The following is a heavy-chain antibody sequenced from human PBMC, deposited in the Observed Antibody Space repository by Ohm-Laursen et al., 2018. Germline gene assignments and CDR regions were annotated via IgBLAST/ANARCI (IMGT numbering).Heavy chain of an antibody. Sequence: SDTLSLTCAVYGGSFSGYYWSWIRQPPGKGLEWIGEINHSGSTNYNPSLKSRVTISADTSKNQLSLKLNSVTAADTAVYFCARLVLGYCSGDSCYDYFDHWGQGTLVTVSS. CDR1: GGSFSGYY. J-gene: IGHJ4*02. CDR2: INHSGST. D-gene: IGHD2-15*01. CDR3: ARLVLGYCSGDSCYDYFDH. V-gene: IGHV4-34*01.